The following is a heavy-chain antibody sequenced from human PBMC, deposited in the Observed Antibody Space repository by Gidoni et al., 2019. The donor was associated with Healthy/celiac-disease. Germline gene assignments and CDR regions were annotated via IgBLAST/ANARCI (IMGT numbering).Heavy chain of an antibody. CDR1: GGSFSGYY. CDR3: ARGDYDFWSGPSNYCDY. CDR2: SNHSGST. J-gene: IGHJ4*02. D-gene: IGHD3-3*01. V-gene: IGHV4-34*01. Sequence: QVQLQQWGAGLLKPSETLSLTCAVYGGSFSGYYWSWIRQPPGKGLEWIVESNHSGSTNYNPSLKSRVTISVDTSKNQFSLKLSSVTAADTAVYYWARGDYDFWSGPSNYCDYWGQGTLVTVSS.